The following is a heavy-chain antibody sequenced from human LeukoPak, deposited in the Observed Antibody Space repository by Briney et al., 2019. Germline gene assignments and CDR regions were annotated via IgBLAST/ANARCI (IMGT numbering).Heavy chain of an antibody. CDR1: GFTFSDHY. V-gene: IGHV3-72*01. Sequence: PGGTLRLPCAASGFTFSDHYMDWVPQPPGKGLEGVGHIKNKANSYTTEYAASVKRRFTISRDDSKNSLYLQMNSLKTEDTAVYSCARDLRLETTSGYWGQGTLVTVSS. J-gene: IGHJ4*02. CDR3: ARDLRLETTSGY. CDR2: IKNKANSYTT. D-gene: IGHD1-7*01.